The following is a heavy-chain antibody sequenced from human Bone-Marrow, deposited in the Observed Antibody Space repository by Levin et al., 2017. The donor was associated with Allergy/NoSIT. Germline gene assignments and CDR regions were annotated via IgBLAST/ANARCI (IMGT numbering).Heavy chain of an antibody. J-gene: IGHJ4*02. CDR3: SRDTFGPKDY. Sequence: GGSLRLSCAASGFTLSTSWMHWVRQVPGKGLVWVSRINEDGSRIDYADSVKGRFTISRDIAKNTLYLEMNSLRAEDTAVYYCSRDTFGPKDYWGQGTLVTVSS. CDR2: INEDGSRI. CDR1: GFTLSTSW. D-gene: IGHD3-16*01. V-gene: IGHV3-74*01.